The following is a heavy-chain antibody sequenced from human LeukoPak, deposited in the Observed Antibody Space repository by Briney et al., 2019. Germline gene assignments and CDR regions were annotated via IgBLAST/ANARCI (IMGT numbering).Heavy chain of an antibody. CDR1: GASISDFY. CDR2: INHSGST. CDR3: ARRARRPGYSSSFFYYFDY. J-gene: IGHJ4*02. D-gene: IGHD6-6*01. Sequence: TSETLSLTCTVSGASISDFYWSWIRQPPGKGLEWIGEINHSGSTNYNPSLKSRVTISVDTSKNQFSLKLSSVTAADTAVYYCARRARRPGYSSSFFYYFDYWGQGTLVTVSS. V-gene: IGHV4-34*01.